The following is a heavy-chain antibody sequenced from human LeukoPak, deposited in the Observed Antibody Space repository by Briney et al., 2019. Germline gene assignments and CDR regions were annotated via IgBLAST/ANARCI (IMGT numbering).Heavy chain of an antibody. CDR1: GYTSVTKA. V-gene: IGHV5-51*01. D-gene: IGHD1-20*01. CDR2: IYPGDSDT. CDR3: ARPWYNWNDTTYHYYTIAF. J-gene: IGHJ6*02. Sequence: GESLNFSGKRPGYTSVTKARAGGGQMPGKGLEWMGIIYPGDSDTRYSPSFQGQVTISADKSISTAYLQWGSLKASDTAMYYCARPWYNWNDTTYHYYTIAFWGQGTTVTVSS.